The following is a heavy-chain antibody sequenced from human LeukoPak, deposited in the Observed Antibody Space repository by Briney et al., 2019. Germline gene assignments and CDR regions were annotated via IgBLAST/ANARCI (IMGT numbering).Heavy chain of an antibody. CDR3: ARDRRTGGLTMVDY. Sequence: GGSLRLSCAASGFTFTDYYLSWIRQAPGKGLEGVSYISISGSNTNYADSVKGRFTISRDNAKNSLYLQMNSLRAEDTAVYYCARDRRTGGLTMVDYWGQGTLVTVSS. J-gene: IGHJ4*02. CDR1: GFTFTDYY. V-gene: IGHV3-11*06. CDR2: ISISGSNT. D-gene: IGHD3-10*01.